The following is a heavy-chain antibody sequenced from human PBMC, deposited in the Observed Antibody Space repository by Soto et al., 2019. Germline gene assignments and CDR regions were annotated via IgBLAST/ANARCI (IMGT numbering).Heavy chain of an antibody. CDR2: ISPYTGNT. CDR3: VMVDNYVTPTPQDV. Sequence: QVQLVQSGDEVKKPGASVKVSCKASGYIFVNYGIAWVRQAPGQGLEWMGWISPYTGNTHSATKVQGRLTMTADTSTSTAYMDLGSLTSDDTAVYYCVMVDNYVTPTPQDVWGQGTTVTVSS. J-gene: IGHJ6*02. CDR1: GYIFVNYG. D-gene: IGHD3-16*01. V-gene: IGHV1-18*01.